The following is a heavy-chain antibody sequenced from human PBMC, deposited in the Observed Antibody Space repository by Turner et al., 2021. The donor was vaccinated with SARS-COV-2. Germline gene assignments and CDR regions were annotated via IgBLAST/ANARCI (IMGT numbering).Heavy chain of an antibody. V-gene: IGHV3-30*18. J-gene: IGHJ4*02. CDR1: GFTFSSYG. CDR2: ISYDGSNK. CDR3: AKDGAPFLLYFGEPTFYFDY. D-gene: IGHD3-10*01. Sequence: QVQLVESGGGVVQPGRSLILSCAASGFTFSSYGMHWVRQAPGKGLEWVAVISYDGSNKYYADSVKGRFTISRDNSKNTLYLQMNSLRAEDTAVYYCAKDGAPFLLYFGEPTFYFDYWGQGTLVTVSS.